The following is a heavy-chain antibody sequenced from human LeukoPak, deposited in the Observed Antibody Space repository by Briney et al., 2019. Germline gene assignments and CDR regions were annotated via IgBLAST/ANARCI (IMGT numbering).Heavy chain of an antibody. V-gene: IGHV4-38-2*02. J-gene: IGHJ4*02. CDR3: ARAFYYGSGSYPQIDY. D-gene: IGHD3-10*01. Sequence: SETLSLTCTVSGYSISRGYYWGWIRQPPGKGLEWIGSIYQSGGTYYNPSLKSRVTISVDTSKNQFSLKLSSVTAADTAVYYCARAFYYGSGSYPQIDYWGQGTLVTVSS. CDR2: IYQSGGT. CDR1: GYSISRGYY.